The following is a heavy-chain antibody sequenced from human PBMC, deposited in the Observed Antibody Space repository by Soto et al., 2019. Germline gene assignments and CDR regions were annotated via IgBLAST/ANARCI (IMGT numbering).Heavy chain of an antibody. V-gene: IGHV3-30-3*01. CDR1: GFTFSAFD. CDR2: SSYDGDTK. D-gene: IGHD6-19*01. CDR3: TRAWSAVIGTPFDL. J-gene: IGHJ3*01. Sequence: QLQLVESGGGVVQPEKSLRLSCEASGFTFSAFDMHWVRQSPGKGLEWVATSSYDGDTKYYANSVKGRFTISRDNSRNTLDLHMNSLRAEDTAMYFCTRAWSAVIGTPFDLWGQGTMVVVSS.